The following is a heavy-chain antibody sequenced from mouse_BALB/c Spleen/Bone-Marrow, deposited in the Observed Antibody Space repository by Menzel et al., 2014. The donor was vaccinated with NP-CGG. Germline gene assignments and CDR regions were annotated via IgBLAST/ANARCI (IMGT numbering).Heavy chain of an antibody. J-gene: IGHJ4*01. CDR1: GFTFTDYY. Sequence: EVKVVESGGGLVQPGGPLRLSCATSGFTFTDYYMSWVRQPPGKALEWLGFIRNKANGYTTEYSASVKGRFTISRDNSQGILYLQMNTLRAEDSATYYCARDGGNYVLYYAMDYWGQGTSVTVSS. CDR2: IRNKANGYTT. V-gene: IGHV7-3*02. CDR3: ARDGGNYVLYYAMDY. D-gene: IGHD2-1*01.